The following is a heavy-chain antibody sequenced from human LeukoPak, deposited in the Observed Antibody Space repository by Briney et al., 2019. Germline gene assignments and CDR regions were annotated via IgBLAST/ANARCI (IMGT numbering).Heavy chain of an antibody. Sequence: GASVKVSCKASGGTFSSYAISWVRQAPGPGREWMGRIIPILGIANYAQKFQGRVTITADKSTSTAYMELSSLRSEDTAVYYCAREMIVVVPAAIDWTPEYYYYGMDVWGQGTTVTVSS. D-gene: IGHD2-2*01. CDR2: IIPILGIA. CDR1: GGTFSSYA. J-gene: IGHJ6*02. CDR3: AREMIVVVPAAIDWTPEYYYYGMDV. V-gene: IGHV1-69*04.